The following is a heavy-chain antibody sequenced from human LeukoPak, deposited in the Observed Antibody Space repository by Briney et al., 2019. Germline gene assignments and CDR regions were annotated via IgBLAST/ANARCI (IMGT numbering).Heavy chain of an antibody. Sequence: PSETLSLTCAVYGGSFSGYYWSWIRQPPGKGLEWIGEINHSGSTNYNPSLKSRVTISVYASKNQFSLKLSSVTAADTAVYYCARGKSEYCSGGSCYGNYYYYMDVWGKGTTVTVSS. CDR1: GGSFSGYY. CDR3: ARGKSEYCSGGSCYGNYYYYMDV. V-gene: IGHV4-34*01. J-gene: IGHJ6*03. CDR2: INHSGST. D-gene: IGHD2-15*01.